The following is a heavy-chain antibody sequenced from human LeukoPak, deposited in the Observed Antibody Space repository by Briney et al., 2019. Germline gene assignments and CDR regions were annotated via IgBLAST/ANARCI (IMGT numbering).Heavy chain of an antibody. D-gene: IGHD2-2*01. CDR1: GYTFTGYY. V-gene: IGHV1-2*02. Sequence: ASVKVSCKASGYTFTGYYMHWVRQAPGQGREGMGWINPNSGGTSYAQKFQGRVTMNRDTSISTAYMELSRMRSDDTAVYYCARVRDIVVVPAAQGAFDIWGQGTMVTVSS. CDR2: INPNSGGT. J-gene: IGHJ3*02. CDR3: ARVRDIVVVPAAQGAFDI.